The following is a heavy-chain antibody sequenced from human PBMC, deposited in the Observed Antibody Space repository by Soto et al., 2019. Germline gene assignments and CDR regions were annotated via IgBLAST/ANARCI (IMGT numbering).Heavy chain of an antibody. J-gene: IGHJ5*02. D-gene: IGHD2-21*01. CDR1: GFALGGYW. V-gene: IGHV3-74*03. CDR2: INGDGSST. CDR3: ARGHFNVAP. Sequence: GGSLRLSCAASGFALGGYWMHWVRQAPGKGLVWVSRINGDGSSTTYADSVEGRFTVSRDNARNTLYLHMKGLRVEDTAVYHCARGHFNVAPWGPGTLVTVSS.